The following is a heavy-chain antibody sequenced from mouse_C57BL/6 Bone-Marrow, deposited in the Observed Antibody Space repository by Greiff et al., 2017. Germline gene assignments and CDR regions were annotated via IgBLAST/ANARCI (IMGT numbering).Heavy chain of an antibody. V-gene: IGHV1-80*01. J-gene: IGHJ1*03. CDR1: GYAFSSYW. D-gene: IGHD1-1*01. CDR3: ASHITTVIATRYIDV. Sequence: VQLQQSGAELVKPGASVKISCKASGYAFSSYWMNWVKQRPGKGLEWIGQIYPGDGDTNYNGKFKGKDTLTADNSSSTAYMQLSSLTSEDSAVYFCASHITTVIATRYIDVWGTGTTVTVSS. CDR2: IYPGDGDT.